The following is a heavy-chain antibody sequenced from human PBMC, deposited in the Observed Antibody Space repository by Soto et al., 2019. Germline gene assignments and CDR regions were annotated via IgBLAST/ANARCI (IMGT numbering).Heavy chain of an antibody. CDR3: ARTAYYYDSSGYYFDC. Sequence: QVQLVESGGGVVQPGRSLRLSCAASGVTFSSYGMHWVRQAPGKGLERVAVIWYDGRNTYYADSVKGRFTISRDNSKNTLYLQMNSLRAEDTAVYYCARTAYYYDSSGYYFDCWGQGTLVTVSS. J-gene: IGHJ4*02. CDR2: IWYDGRNT. CDR1: GVTFSSYG. V-gene: IGHV3-33*01. D-gene: IGHD3-22*01.